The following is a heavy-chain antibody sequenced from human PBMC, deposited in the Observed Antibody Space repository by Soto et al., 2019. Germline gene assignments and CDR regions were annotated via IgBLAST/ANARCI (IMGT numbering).Heavy chain of an antibody. CDR2: ISSSSSTI. V-gene: IGHV3-48*02. D-gene: IGHD3-3*01. CDR3: ARDLSVSGHTPGVYFDY. CDR1: GFTFSTYS. J-gene: IGHJ4*02. Sequence: PGGSLRLSCAASGFTFSTYSINWVRQAPGKELEWVSYISSSSSTIYYADSVKGRFTISRDNAKNSLYLQMNSLRDEDTAVYYCARDLSVSGHTPGVYFDYWGQGTLVTVSS.